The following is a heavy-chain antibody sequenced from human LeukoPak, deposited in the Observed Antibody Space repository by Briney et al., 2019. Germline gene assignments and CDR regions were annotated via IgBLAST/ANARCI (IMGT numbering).Heavy chain of an antibody. CDR1: GFTVSSSY. J-gene: IGHJ6*02. V-gene: IGHV3-53*01. CDR2: IYSGGDP. Sequence: GGSLRLSCAASGFTVSSSYMSWVRQAPGKGLEWVSLIYSGGDPYYADSVKGRFTISRDSSRNTLYLQMSSLRAEDTAVYYCARDYYYGMDVWGQGTTVTVSS. CDR3: ARDYYYGMDV.